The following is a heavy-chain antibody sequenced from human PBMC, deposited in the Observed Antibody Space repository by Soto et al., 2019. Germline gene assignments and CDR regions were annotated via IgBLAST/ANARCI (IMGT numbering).Heavy chain of an antibody. CDR1: GFTFSSYW. Sequence: EVQLVESGGGLVQPGGSLRLSCAASGFTFSSYWIHWVRQAPGKGLVWVSRINSDGSSTTYADSVKGRFTISRDNXRNTLYLQMNSLRAEDTAVYYCARVSREVVPAAIDYWGQGTLVTVSS. CDR3: ARVSREVVPAAIDY. CDR2: INSDGSST. V-gene: IGHV3-74*01. J-gene: IGHJ4*02. D-gene: IGHD2-2*01.